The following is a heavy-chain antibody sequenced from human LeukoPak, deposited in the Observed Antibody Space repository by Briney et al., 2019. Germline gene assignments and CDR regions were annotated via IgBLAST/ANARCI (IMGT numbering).Heavy chain of an antibody. Sequence: GGSLRLSCAASRFTFSTYGMSWVRQAPGKGLGCVSIISGSGGSTYYADSVKGRFTISRDNSKNTLYLQMNSLRAEDTAVYYCAKDSGNSYGYFDSWGQGTLVTVSS. D-gene: IGHD5-18*01. CDR2: ISGSGGST. CDR3: AKDSGNSYGYFDS. V-gene: IGHV3-23*01. CDR1: RFTFSTYG. J-gene: IGHJ4*02.